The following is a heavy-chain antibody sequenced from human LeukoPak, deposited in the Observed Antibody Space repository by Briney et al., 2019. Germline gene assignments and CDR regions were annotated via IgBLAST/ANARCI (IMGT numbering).Heavy chain of an antibody. CDR1: GFTFSDYW. CDR2: IHQNGGER. V-gene: IGHV3-7*01. J-gene: IGHJ4*02. Sequence: PGGSLRLSCAASGFTFSDYWMSWVRQAPGKGPEWVANIHQNGGERYYVDSVKGRFTFSRDNAKNTLYLQMDSLRAEDTAIYYCARDKVVGATYFDYWGQGILVTVSS. D-gene: IGHD1-26*01. CDR3: ARDKVVGATYFDY.